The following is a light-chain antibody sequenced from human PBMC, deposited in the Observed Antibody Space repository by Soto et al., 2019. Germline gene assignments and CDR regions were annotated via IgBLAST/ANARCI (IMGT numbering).Light chain of an antibody. J-gene: IGKJ1*01. CDR1: QSVLYSSNKKNY. Sequence: DIVMTQSPDSLAVSLGERATVNCKSSQSVLYSSNKKNYLAWYQQKPGQPPKLLIYWASTRESGVPDRFSGSGSGTDFTLTISSLQAEDVAVYYCQQYYSTRTFGQGTKVEIK. CDR3: QQYYSTRT. CDR2: WAS. V-gene: IGKV4-1*01.